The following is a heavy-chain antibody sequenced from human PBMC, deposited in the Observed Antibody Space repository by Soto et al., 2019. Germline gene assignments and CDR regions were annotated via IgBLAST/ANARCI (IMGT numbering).Heavy chain of an antibody. J-gene: IGHJ3*02. V-gene: IGHV5-51*01. CDR3: ARHRDAFDI. CDR1: GYSFSSYW. CDR2: VYPGDSDT. Sequence: EVQLVQSGAEIKKPGEYLKISCKGSGYSFSSYWIGWVSQMPGKGLEWMGIVYPGDSDTRYSPSFQGQVTISADKSISTAYLQWNSLKASDTAMYYCARHRDAFDIWGQGTMVTVSS.